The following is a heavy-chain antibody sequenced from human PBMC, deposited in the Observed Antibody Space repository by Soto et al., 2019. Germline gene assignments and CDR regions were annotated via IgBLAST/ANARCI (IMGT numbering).Heavy chain of an antibody. V-gene: IGHV4-61*01. CDR2: IYYSGST. Sequence: SETLSLTCTVSGGSVSSGSYYWSWIRQPPGKGLEWIGYIYYSGSTNYNPSLKSRVTISVDTSKNQLSLKLSSVTAADTAVYYCARTLEYSSSWYGGLYYYYGMDVWGQGTTVTVSS. J-gene: IGHJ6*02. D-gene: IGHD6-13*01. CDR3: ARTLEYSSSWYGGLYYYYGMDV. CDR1: GGSVSSGSYY.